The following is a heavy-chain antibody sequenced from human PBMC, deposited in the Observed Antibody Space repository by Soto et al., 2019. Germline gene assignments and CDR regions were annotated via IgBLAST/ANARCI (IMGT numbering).Heavy chain of an antibody. J-gene: IGHJ1*01. Sequence: PGGSLRLSCAASGFTFSDYYMSWIRQAPGKGLEWVSYISSSGSTIYYADSVKGRFTISRDNAKNSLYLQMNSLRAEDTAVYYCARDPHQGFGAEYFQHWGQGTLVTVSS. CDR1: GFTFSDYY. D-gene: IGHD2-2*01. CDR2: ISSSGSTI. CDR3: ARDPHQGFGAEYFQH. V-gene: IGHV3-11*01.